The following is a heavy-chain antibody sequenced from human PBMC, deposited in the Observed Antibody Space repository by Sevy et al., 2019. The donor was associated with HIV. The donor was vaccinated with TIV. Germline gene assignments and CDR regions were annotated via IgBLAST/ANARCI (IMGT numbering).Heavy chain of an antibody. CDR1: GFTFSNYA. Sequence: GGSLRLSCAASGFTFSNYAMSWVRQAPGKGLEWVSTISDSGISTYYADSVKGRFTISRDKSKNTLYLQMNSLRAEDTAVYYCAKVGTMVQGAAPFDYWGQGTLVTVSS. CDR3: AKVGTMVQGAAPFDY. J-gene: IGHJ4*02. V-gene: IGHV3-23*01. CDR2: ISDSGIST. D-gene: IGHD3-10*01.